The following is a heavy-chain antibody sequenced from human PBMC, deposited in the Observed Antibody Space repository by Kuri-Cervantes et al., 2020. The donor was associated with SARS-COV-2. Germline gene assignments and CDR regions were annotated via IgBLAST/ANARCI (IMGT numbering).Heavy chain of an antibody. CDR2: ISAYNGNT. CDR3: ARDPREYYYDSSGTIRTEESYFDY. V-gene: IGHV1-18*01. J-gene: IGHJ4*02. Sequence: ASVKVSCKASGGTFSSYAISWVRQAPGQGLEWMGWISAYNGNTNYAQKFQGRVTMTRDTSISTAYMELSRLRSDGTAVYYCARDPREYYYDSSGTIRTEESYFDYWGQGTLVTVSS. D-gene: IGHD3-22*01. CDR1: GGTFSSYA.